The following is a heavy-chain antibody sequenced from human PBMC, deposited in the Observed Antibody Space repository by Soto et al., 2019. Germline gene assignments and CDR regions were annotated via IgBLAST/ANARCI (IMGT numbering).Heavy chain of an antibody. CDR1: GGTFSSYA. CDR3: ARDSIGSSSWLKTYGMDV. CDR2: IIPIFGTA. D-gene: IGHD6-13*01. Sequence: QVQLVQSGAEVKKPGSSVKVSCKASGGTFSSYAISWVRQAPGQGLEWMGGIIPIFGTANYAQKLQGRVTITADESPNTAYMELSSLRSEDTAVYYCARDSIGSSSWLKTYGMDVWGQGTTVTVSS. V-gene: IGHV1-69*12. J-gene: IGHJ6*02.